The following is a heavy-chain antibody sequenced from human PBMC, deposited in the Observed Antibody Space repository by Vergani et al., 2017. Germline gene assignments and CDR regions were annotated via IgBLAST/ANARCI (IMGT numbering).Heavy chain of an antibody. CDR1: GGTFSSYT. D-gene: IGHD5-18*01. CDR2: IIPILGIA. Sequence: QVQLVQSGAEVKKPGSSVKVSCKASGGTFSSYTISWVRQAPGQGLEWMVRIIPILGIANYAQKFQGRVTITADKSTSTAYMELSSLRSEDTAVYYCASVDTAMAFDYWGQGTLVTVSS. V-gene: IGHV1-69*02. CDR3: ASVDTAMAFDY. J-gene: IGHJ4*02.